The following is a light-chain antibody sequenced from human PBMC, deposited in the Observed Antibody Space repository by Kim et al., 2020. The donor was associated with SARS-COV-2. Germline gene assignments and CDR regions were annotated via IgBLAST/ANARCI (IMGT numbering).Light chain of an antibody. J-gene: IGKJ1*01. CDR2: KAS. V-gene: IGKV1-5*03. CDR3: QHYAGFPVT. Sequence: DIQMTQSPSTLSASVGDRVTITCRANQTLYNYLAWYQQKPGTAPKLLIYKASTLESGVPSRFSGSGSGTEFRLTISSLHPDDLATYYCQHYAGFPVTFGQGTKVDIK. CDR1: QTLYNY.